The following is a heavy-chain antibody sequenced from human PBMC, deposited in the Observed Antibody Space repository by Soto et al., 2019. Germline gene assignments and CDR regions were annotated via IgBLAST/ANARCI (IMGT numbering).Heavy chain of an antibody. CDR2: IIPIFGTA. CDR1: GGTFSSYA. D-gene: IGHD1-26*01. V-gene: IGHV1-69*01. CDR3: ASAAPIVGATGYCQH. J-gene: IGHJ1*01. Sequence: QVQLVQSGAEVKKPGSSVKVSCKASGGTFSSYAISWVRQAPGQGLEWMGGIIPIFGTANDAQQFQGRVTITADESPSTASVELSSLRSEDKAVYYCASAAPIVGATGYCQHWGQGALVTVCS.